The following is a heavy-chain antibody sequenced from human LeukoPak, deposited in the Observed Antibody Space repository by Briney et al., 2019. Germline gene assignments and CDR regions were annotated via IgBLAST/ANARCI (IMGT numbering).Heavy chain of an antibody. D-gene: IGHD6-13*01. Sequence: ASVKVSCKASGYTITSYDINWVRQATGQGLEWMGWMNPNSGNTGYAQKFQGRVTMTRNTSISTTYMELSSLRSEDTAVYYCARGAYSNQVGWFDPWGQGTLVTVSS. J-gene: IGHJ5*02. CDR3: ARGAYSNQVGWFDP. V-gene: IGHV1-8*01. CDR2: MNPNSGNT. CDR1: GYTITSYD.